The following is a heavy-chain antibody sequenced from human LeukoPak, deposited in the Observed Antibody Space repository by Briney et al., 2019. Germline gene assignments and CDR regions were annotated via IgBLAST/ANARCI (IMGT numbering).Heavy chain of an antibody. J-gene: IGHJ4*02. Sequence: PSETLSLTCTVSGGSISGHYWSWTRQPPGRGLEWVAYIYYTGATNYNPSLKSRVTISVDTSKNQFSLRLSSVTAADTAVYYCARLQGDSTAIFDYWGQGTLVSVSS. V-gene: IGHV4-59*11. D-gene: IGHD2-21*01. CDR3: ARLQGDSTAIFDY. CDR1: GGSISGHY. CDR2: IYYTGAT.